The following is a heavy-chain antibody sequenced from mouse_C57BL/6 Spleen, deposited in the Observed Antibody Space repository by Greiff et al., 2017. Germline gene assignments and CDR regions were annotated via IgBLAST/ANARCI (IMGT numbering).Heavy chain of an antibody. CDR2: IWGVGST. D-gene: IGHD2-4*01. CDR3: ASLYYDYDVWCAY. CDR1: GFSLTSYG. Sequence: VKLMESGPGLVAPSQSLSITCTVSGFSLTSYGVDWVRQSPGKGLEWLGVIWGVGSTNYNSALKSRLSISKDNSKSQVFLKMNSLQTDDTAMYYCASLYYDYDVWCAYWGQGTLVTVSA. V-gene: IGHV2-6*01. J-gene: IGHJ3*01.